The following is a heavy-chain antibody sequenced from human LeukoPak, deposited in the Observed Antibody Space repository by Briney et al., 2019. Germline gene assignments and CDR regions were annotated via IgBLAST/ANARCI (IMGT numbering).Heavy chain of an antibody. CDR3: AIPSTLENFLDS. J-gene: IGHJ4*02. CDR1: GGSFSGYY. D-gene: IGHD1-7*01. V-gene: IGHV4-34*01. Sequence: SETLSLTCAVYGGSFSGYYWSWIRQPPGKGLEWIGEINHSGSTNYNPSLKSRVTMSVDTSKNQLSLKLSSLTAADSAVYYCAIPSTLENFLDSWGQGTPVTVSS. CDR2: INHSGST.